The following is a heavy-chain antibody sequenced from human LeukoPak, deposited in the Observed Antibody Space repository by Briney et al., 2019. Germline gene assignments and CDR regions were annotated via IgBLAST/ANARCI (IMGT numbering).Heavy chain of an antibody. CDR1: GGSISSYY. D-gene: IGHD1-26*01. J-gene: IGHJ5*02. CDR3: ASSGSYPPFGFDA. V-gene: IGHV4-59*08. Sequence: SETLSLTCTVSGGSISSYYWSWIRQPPGKGLEWIGYIYYSGSTNYNPSLKSRVTISVDTSKNQFSLKLSSVTAADTAVYYCASSGSYPPFGFDAWGQGTLVTVSS. CDR2: IYYSGST.